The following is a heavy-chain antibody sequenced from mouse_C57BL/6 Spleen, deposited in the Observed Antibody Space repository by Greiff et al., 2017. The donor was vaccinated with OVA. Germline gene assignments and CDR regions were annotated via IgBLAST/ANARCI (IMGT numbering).Heavy chain of an antibody. CDR1: GFTFSDYG. V-gene: IGHV5-17*01. Sequence: DVMLVESGGGLVKPGGSLKLSCAASGFTFSDYGMHWFRQAPEKGLEWVAYISSGSSTIYYADTVKGRFTISRDNAKNTLFLQMTSLRSEDTAMYYCARGDRFAYWGQGTLVTVSA. CDR3: ARGDRFAY. D-gene: IGHD3-3*01. J-gene: IGHJ3*01. CDR2: ISSGSSTI.